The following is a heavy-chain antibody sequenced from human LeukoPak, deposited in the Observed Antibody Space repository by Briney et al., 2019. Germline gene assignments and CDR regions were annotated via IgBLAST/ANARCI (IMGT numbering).Heavy chain of an antibody. V-gene: IGHV1-18*01. J-gene: IGHJ6*03. CDR3: AREYSSGWYFTYYYYYMDV. D-gene: IGHD6-19*01. CDR2: ISAYNGNT. Sequence: GASVKVSCKASGYTFTSYGISWVRQAPGQGLEWMVWISAYNGNTNYAQKLQGRVTMTTDTSTSTAYMELRSLRSDDTAVYYCAREYSSGWYFTYYYYYMDVWGKGTTVTVSS. CDR1: GYTFTSYG.